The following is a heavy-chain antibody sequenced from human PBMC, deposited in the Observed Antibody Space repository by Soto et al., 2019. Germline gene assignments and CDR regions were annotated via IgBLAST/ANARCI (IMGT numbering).Heavy chain of an antibody. CDR2: ISYDGSDT. D-gene: IGHD3-10*01. Sequence: QVQLVESGGGVVQPGRSLRLSCAASGFTFSSYGMHWVRQAPGKGLEWVAVISYDGSDTYYADSVKGRFTISRDNSKNTLYLQMNSLSAEDTVVYYCAKNGGSTATGHIFYYWGQGTLVTVSS. CDR1: GFTFSSYG. V-gene: IGHV3-30*18. CDR3: AKNGGSTATGHIFYY. J-gene: IGHJ4*02.